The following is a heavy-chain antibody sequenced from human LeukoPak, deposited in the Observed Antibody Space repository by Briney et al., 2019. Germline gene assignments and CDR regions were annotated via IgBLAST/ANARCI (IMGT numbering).Heavy chain of an antibody. CDR1: GFTFSSYA. J-gene: IGHJ6*02. D-gene: IGHD3-3*01. CDR3: AKDERITIFGVITYNGMDV. V-gene: IGHV3-23*01. Sequence: GGSLRLSCAASGFTFSSYAMNWVRQAPGKGLEWVSTISDTGGRTYYADSVKGRFTISRDNSKNTLYLQMNSLRAEDTAVYYCAKDERITIFGVITYNGMDVWGQGTTVTVSS. CDR2: ISDTGGRT.